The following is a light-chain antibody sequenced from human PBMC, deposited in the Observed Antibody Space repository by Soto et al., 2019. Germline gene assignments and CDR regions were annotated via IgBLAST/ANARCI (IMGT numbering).Light chain of an antibody. V-gene: IGLV6-57*04. CDR1: SGDIAYNY. J-gene: IGLJ2*01. Sequence: NFMLTQPPSVSESPGQTVTISCTRSSGDIAYNYVQWFQQRPGSAPTTVIYKDNQRPSGVPDRFSGSIDSSSNSASLTISGLKTEDEADYCCQSYYSSDVVFGGGTKLTVL. CDR2: KDN. CDR3: QSYYSSDVV.